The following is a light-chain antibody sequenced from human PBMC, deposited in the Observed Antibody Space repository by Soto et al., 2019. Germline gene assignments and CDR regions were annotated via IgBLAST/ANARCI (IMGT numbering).Light chain of an antibody. CDR3: SSYTSSSTRV. J-gene: IGLJ1*01. V-gene: IGLV2-14*01. CDR1: SSDVGGYNY. CDR2: EVS. Sequence: QSALTQPASVSGSPGQSITISFTGTSSDVGGYNYVSWFQHHPGKAPKLIIYEVSYRPSGVSNRFSGSKSGDTASLTISGLQAEDEADYYCSSYTSSSTRVFGTGTKVTVL.